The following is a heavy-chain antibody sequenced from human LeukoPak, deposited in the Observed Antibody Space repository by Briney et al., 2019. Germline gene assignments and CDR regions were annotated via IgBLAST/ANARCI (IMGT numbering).Heavy chain of an antibody. J-gene: IGHJ6*03. CDR1: GYSFTSYW. CDR3: ARQPYSGSYYGYYYYYMDV. D-gene: IGHD1-26*01. V-gene: IGHV5-51*01. CDR2: IYPDDSDT. Sequence: GESLKISCKGSGYSFTSYWIGWVRQMPGKGLEWMGIIYPDDSDTRYSPSFQGQVTISADKSISTAYLQWSSLKASDTAMYYCARQPYSGSYYGYYYYYMDVWGKGTTVTVSS.